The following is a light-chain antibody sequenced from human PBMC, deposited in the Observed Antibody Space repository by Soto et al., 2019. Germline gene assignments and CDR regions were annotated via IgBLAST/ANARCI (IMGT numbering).Light chain of an antibody. V-gene: IGKV3-20*01. J-gene: IGKJ1*01. CDR3: QQYGSSPT. CDR2: GAS. CDR1: QSVSSSY. Sequence: EIVLTQSPGTLSLSPGEGATLSCRASQSVSSSYLAWYQQKPGQAPRLLIYGASSRATGIPDRFSGSGSGTDFTLTISRLEPEDFAVYYCQQYGSSPTFXQGTKVDIK.